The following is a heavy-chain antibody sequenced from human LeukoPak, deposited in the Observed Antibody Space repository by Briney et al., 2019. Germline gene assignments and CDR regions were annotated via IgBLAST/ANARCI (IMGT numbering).Heavy chain of an antibody. Sequence: GGSLRLSCEASGFTFSDWWMSWVRQAPGKGLEWVANINQGGSDKYYVDSVKGRFTISRDNANNLLYLQMNSLRGEDTAVYYCTRDRSRAEDDWGQGTLVTVSS. V-gene: IGHV3-7*01. J-gene: IGHJ4*02. D-gene: IGHD1-14*01. CDR2: INQGGSDK. CDR1: GFTFSDWW. CDR3: TRDRSRAEDD.